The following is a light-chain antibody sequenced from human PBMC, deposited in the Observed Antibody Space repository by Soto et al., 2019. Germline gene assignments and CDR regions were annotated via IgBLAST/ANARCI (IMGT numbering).Light chain of an antibody. V-gene: IGLV2-14*01. Sequence: SALTQPASVSGSPGQSITISCTGTSSDVGGYNYVSWYQQHPGKAPKLIIYELNNRPSGVSNRFSGSKSGNMASLTISGLQAEDEADYYCSSYTSSSPYVFGTGTKVTVL. CDR1: SSDVGGYNY. CDR3: SSYTSSSPYV. J-gene: IGLJ1*01. CDR2: ELN.